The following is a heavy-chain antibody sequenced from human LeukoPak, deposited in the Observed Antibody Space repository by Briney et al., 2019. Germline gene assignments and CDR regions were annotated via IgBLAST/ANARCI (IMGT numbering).Heavy chain of an antibody. V-gene: IGHV4-4*07. CDR1: GGSLSSYY. CDR2: IYTNGST. D-gene: IGHD3-3*01. Sequence: SETLSLTCTVSGGSLSSYYWSWIRQPAGKGLEWIGRIYTNGSTNYNPSLKSRVTMSVDTSKNQFSLKLSSVTAADTAVYYCARDLPYYDFWSGYYPHDAFDIWGQGTMVTVSS. J-gene: IGHJ3*02. CDR3: ARDLPYYDFWSGYYPHDAFDI.